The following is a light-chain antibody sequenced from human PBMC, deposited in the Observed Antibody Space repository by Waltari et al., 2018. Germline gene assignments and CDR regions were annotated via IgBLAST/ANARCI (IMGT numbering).Light chain of an antibody. V-gene: IGKV3-11*01. J-gene: IGKJ5*01. CDR3: QQRSIWPPIT. Sequence: EIVLTQSPATLSVSPGERATVSCRARQNVSIFLAWYQHKPGQAPRLIIYDVDNRATGIPPRFSGSGSGTDFTLTISRFESEDSAVYSCQQRSIWPPITFGQGTRLEIK. CDR1: QNVSIF. CDR2: DVD.